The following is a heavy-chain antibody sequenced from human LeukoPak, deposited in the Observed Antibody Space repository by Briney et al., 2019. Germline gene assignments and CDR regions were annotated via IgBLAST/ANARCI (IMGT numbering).Heavy chain of an antibody. CDR1: GFTFSSYS. V-gene: IGHV3-21*01. CDR2: ISSSSSYI. J-gene: IGHJ4*02. D-gene: IGHD3-9*01. CDR3: ARLYYDILTGDHDDY. Sequence: GGSLRLSCAASGFTFSSYSMHCVRQAPEKGLEWVSSISSSSSYIYYADSVKGRFTISRDNAKNSLYLQMNSLRAEDTAVYYCARLYYDILTGDHDDYWGQGTLVTVSS.